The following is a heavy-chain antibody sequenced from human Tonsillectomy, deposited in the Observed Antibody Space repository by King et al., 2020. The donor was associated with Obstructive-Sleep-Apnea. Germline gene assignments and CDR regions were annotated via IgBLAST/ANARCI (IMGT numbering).Heavy chain of an antibody. J-gene: IGHJ3*02. Sequence: VQLQESGPGLVKPSETLSLTCTVSGGSISNNNYYWAWIRQPPGKGLEWIGSIYYSGSTYDNPSLWSRVTISVDTSKKQFSLKLSSVTAADTAVYYCAGFPTYYDILTGDDDAFDIWGQGTMVHVSS. D-gene: IGHD3-9*01. CDR3: AGFPTYYDILTGDDDAFDI. V-gene: IGHV4-39*07. CDR1: GGSISNNNYY. CDR2: IYYSGST.